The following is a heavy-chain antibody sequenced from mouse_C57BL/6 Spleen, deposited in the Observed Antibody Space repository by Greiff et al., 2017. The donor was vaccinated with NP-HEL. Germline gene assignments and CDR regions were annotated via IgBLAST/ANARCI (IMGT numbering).Heavy chain of an antibody. CDR3: ARDYYGSGAWFAY. J-gene: IGHJ3*01. CDR2: IDPETGGT. Sequence: VQLQQSGAELVRPGASVTLSCKASGYTFTDYEMHWVKQTPVHGLEWIGAIDPETGGTAYNQKFKGKAILTADKSSSTAYMELRSLTSEDSAVYYCARDYYGSGAWFAYWGQGTLVTVSA. V-gene: IGHV1-15*01. CDR1: GYTFTDYE. D-gene: IGHD1-1*01.